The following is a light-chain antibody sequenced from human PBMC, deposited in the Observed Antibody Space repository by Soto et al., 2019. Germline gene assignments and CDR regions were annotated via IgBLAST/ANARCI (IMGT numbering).Light chain of an antibody. CDR3: QQYGSSPLT. CDR1: QSVAKSY. CDR2: GAS. V-gene: IGKV3-20*01. J-gene: IGKJ4*01. Sequence: EIVMTQSPATLSVSPGERATLSCRASQSVAKSYLAWYQQKPGQAPRLLVYGASSRATGIPDRFSGSGSGTDFTLTINRVEPEDFAVYHCQQYGSSPLTFGGGTKVDIK.